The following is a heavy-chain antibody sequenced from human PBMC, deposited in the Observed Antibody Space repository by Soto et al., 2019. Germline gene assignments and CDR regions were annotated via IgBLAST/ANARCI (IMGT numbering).Heavy chain of an antibody. D-gene: IGHD3-22*01. Sequence: QVQLVQSGAEVKKPGSSVKVSCKSSGGTFSNYGFSWVRQAPGQGLECMGVIVPIFGAEHPQKFQGRVTITADESTHTVVMEMRGLSSEDTAVYYCARGGSDYEGSGYYQGHVWGKGTTVTVSS. J-gene: IGHJ6*04. V-gene: IGHV1-69*12. CDR1: GGTFSNYG. CDR3: ARGGSDYEGSGYYQGHV. CDR2: IVPIFGA.